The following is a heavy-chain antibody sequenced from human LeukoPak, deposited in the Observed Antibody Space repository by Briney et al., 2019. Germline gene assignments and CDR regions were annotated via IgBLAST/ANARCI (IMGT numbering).Heavy chain of an antibody. J-gene: IGHJ4*02. CDR3: AREFGSEYYFDY. CDR2: IYYSGST. V-gene: IGHV4-59*01. Sequence: PSETLSLTCTVSGGSISSYYWSWIRQPPGKGLEWIGYIYYSGSTNYNPSLKSRVTISVDTSKNQFSLKLYSVTAADTAVFYCAREFGSEYYFDYWGQGTLVTVSS. D-gene: IGHD3-16*01. CDR1: GGSISSYY.